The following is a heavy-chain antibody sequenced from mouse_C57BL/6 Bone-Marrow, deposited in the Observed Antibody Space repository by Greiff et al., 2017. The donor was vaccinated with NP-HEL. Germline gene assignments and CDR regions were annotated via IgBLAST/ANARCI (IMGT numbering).Heavy chain of an antibody. D-gene: IGHD2-4*01. CDR1: GFSLTSYG. V-gene: IGHV2-2*01. Sequence: VKLQESGPGLVQPSQSLSITCTVSGFSLTSYGVHWVRQSPGKGLEWLGVIWSGGSTDYNAAFISRLSISKDNSKSQVFFKMNSLQADDTAIYYCAGDYPWFAYWGQGTLVTVSA. CDR2: IWSGGST. J-gene: IGHJ3*01. CDR3: AGDYPWFAY.